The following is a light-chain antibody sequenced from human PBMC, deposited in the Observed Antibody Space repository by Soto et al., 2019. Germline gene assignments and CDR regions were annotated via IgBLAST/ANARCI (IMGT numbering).Light chain of an antibody. J-gene: IGLJ1*01. CDR3: SSFAGTSDVGV. Sequence: QSALTQPPSASGSPGQSVTISCTGTSSDVGGYKYVSWYQQHPGKAPKLIIYEVTKRPSGVPDRFSASKSGNTASLTVSGLQADDEAAYYCSSFAGTSDVGVFGTGTKVTVL. CDR1: SSDVGGYKY. CDR2: EVT. V-gene: IGLV2-8*01.